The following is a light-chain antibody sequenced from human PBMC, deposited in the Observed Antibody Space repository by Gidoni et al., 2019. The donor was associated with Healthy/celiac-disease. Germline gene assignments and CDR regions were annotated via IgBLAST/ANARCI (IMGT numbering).Light chain of an antibody. CDR2: RAS. CDR1: QTIGGF. J-gene: IGKJ1*01. V-gene: IGKV1-5*03. CDR3: QQYKSYST. Sequence: DIQMTQSPSTLSASVGDSVTITCRASQTIGGFLAWYQQKPGKAPRLLIYRASGLQSGVPSRFSRSGSGTEFTLTISRLQPDDFATYYCQQYKSYSTFGQGTKVEV.